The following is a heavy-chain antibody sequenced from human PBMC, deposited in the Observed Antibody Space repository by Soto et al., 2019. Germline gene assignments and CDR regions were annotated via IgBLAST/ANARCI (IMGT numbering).Heavy chain of an antibody. V-gene: IGHV3-73*02. CDR3: TRRQFYYFGLDV. J-gene: IGHJ6*02. D-gene: IGHD6-19*01. CDR1: GFSFSGSA. Sequence: QLVESGGALVQPGASLKLSCAASGFSFSGSAIQWVRQAPGKGLEWVGRIRTDANTYATAYAASVTGRFTISRDDSRNTAYLQMNSLKTEDTAVYFCTRRQFYYFGLDVWGQGNTVIVSS. CDR2: IRTDANTYAT.